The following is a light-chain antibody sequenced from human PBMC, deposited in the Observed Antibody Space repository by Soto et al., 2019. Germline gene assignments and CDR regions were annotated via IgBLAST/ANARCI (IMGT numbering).Light chain of an antibody. CDR2: TAS. Sequence: DIQMTQSPSSLSASVVDRFTITCLTSQPISDYLNWYQQKPGKAPTLLIYTASNLQSGVPSRFSGSGSGTHFTLTISSLQPEDFATYYCQQHYNTPRTFGQGTKVDIK. CDR3: QQHYNTPRT. V-gene: IGKV1-39*01. CDR1: QPISDY. J-gene: IGKJ1*01.